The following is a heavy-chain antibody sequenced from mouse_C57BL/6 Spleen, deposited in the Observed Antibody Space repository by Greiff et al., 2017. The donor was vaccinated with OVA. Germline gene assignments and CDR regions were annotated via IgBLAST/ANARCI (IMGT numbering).Heavy chain of an antibody. J-gene: IGHJ2*01. Sequence: QVQLQQSGAELVKPGASVKLSCKASGYTFTSYWMHWVKQRPGQGLEWIGMIHPNSGSTNYNEKFKSKATLTVDKSSSTAYMQLSSLTSEDSAVYYCARSYDGPLYYWGQGTTLTVSS. CDR2: IHPNSGST. CDR1: GYTFTSYW. CDR3: ARSYDGPLYY. D-gene: IGHD2-3*01. V-gene: IGHV1-64*01.